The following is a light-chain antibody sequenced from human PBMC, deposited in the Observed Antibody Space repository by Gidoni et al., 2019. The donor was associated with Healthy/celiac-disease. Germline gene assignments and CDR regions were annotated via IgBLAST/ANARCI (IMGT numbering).Light chain of an antibody. V-gene: IGKV1-39*01. Sequence: IQMTQSPSSLSASVGDRVTITCRASQSITSYLNWYQQKPGKAPKLLIYAASSLQSGVPSRFSGSGSGTDFTLTISSLQPEDFAAYYCQRGYSTLPTFXQXTRLEIK. CDR3: QRGYSTLPT. CDR2: AAS. J-gene: IGKJ5*01. CDR1: QSITSY.